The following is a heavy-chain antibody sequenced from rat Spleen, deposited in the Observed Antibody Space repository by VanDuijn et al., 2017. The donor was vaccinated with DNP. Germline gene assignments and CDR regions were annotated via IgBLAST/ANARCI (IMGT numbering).Heavy chain of an antibody. D-gene: IGHD1-2*01. V-gene: IGHV5S13*01. Sequence: EVQLVESGGGLVQPGRSLKLSCAASGFTFSAYYMAWVRQAPAKGLEWVASISNTGDGTYYRDSVKGRFIIFRDDAKNTQYLQMDSLRSEDTATYYCARHEDYSSYIYGFAYWGQGTLVTVSS. CDR2: ISNTGDGT. CDR1: GFTFSAYY. CDR3: ARHEDYSSYIYGFAY. J-gene: IGHJ3*01.